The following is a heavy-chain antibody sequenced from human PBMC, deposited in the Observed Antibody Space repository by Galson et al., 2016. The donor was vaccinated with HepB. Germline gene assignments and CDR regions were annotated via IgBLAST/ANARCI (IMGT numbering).Heavy chain of an antibody. D-gene: IGHD2-8*01. V-gene: IGHV1-3*01. CDR3: ARDRVPISILPTNYFDP. CDR2: INAGSSST. Sequence: SVKVSCKASGYNFNNYAIHWVRQAPGQRLEWMGWINAGSSSTRYSQNFQGRVTITRDPSASATYLELSSLRSEDTAVYYCARDRVPISILPTNYFDPWGQGTVVTVSP. J-gene: IGHJ5*02. CDR1: GYNFNNYA.